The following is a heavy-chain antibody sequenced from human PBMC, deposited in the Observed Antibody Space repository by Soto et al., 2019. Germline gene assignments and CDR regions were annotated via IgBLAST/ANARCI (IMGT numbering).Heavy chain of an antibody. CDR3: AKMAFGSSSAYY. D-gene: IGHD6-6*01. V-gene: IGHV3-23*01. Sequence: GSLRLSCAASGFTFSSYAMSWVRQAPGKGLEWVSAISGSGGSTYYADSVKGRFTISRDNSKNTLYLQMNGLRAEDTAVYYCAKMAFGSSSAYYWGQGTLVTVSS. J-gene: IGHJ4*02. CDR2: ISGSGGST. CDR1: GFTFSSYA.